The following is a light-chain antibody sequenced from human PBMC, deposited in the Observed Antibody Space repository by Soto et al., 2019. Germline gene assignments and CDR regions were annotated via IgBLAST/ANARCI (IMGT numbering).Light chain of an antibody. CDR2: DVS. J-gene: IGLJ2*01. CDR3: CSYTGSSTYVV. CDR1: SSDVGGYNY. V-gene: IGLV2-14*01. Sequence: QSVLTQPASVSGSPGQSITISCTGTSSDVGGYNYVSWYQQHPGKAPKLMIYDVSNQPSGVSNRFSGSKSANTASLTISGLQAEDEADYYCCSYTGSSTYVVFGGGTKLTVL.